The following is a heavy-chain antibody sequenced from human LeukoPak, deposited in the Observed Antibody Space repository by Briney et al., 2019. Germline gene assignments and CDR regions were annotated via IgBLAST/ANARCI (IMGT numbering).Heavy chain of an antibody. CDR3: ARLPGGGSRAFDI. D-gene: IGHD3-10*01. V-gene: IGHV4-4*08. J-gene: IGHJ3*02. CDR1: GVFISSDY. Sequence: SETLSLTCTVSGVFISSDYWSWIRQPPGKGLEWIGYIYTSGTTNHNPSLKSRVAISVDTSKNQFSLKLSSVTAADTAVYYCARLPGGGSRAFDIWGRGAMVTVSS. CDR2: IYTSGTT.